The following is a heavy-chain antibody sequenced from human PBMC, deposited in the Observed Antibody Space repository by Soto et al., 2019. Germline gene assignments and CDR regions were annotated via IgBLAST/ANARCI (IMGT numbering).Heavy chain of an antibody. Sequence: ASVKVSCKASGYILGTHYMHWVRQAPGQGLEWMGMVIPASGITLYAQKFVDRVAVTRDTSTSTVYMELNNLQSADTATYYCARELLGLLDFWGQGTPVTVSS. CDR3: ARELLGLLDF. D-gene: IGHD1-26*01. J-gene: IGHJ4*02. CDR1: GYILGTHY. CDR2: VIPASGIT. V-gene: IGHV1-46*01.